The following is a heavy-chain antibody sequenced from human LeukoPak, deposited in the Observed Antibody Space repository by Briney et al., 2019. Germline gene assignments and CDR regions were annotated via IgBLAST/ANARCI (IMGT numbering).Heavy chain of an antibody. CDR3: ARGDYYDSSGLVY. Sequence: PGGSLRLSCAASGFTFSSYEMNWVRQAPGKGLEWVSYISSSGSTIYYADSVKGRFTISRDNAKNSLYLQMNSLRAEDTAVYYCARGDYYDSSGLVYWGQGTLVTVSS. V-gene: IGHV3-48*03. CDR1: GFTFSSYE. J-gene: IGHJ4*02. CDR2: ISSSGSTI. D-gene: IGHD3-22*01.